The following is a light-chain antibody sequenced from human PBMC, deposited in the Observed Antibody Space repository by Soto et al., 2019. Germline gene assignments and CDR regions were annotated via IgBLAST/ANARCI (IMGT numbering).Light chain of an antibody. CDR1: QSVSSN. V-gene: IGKV3-15*01. J-gene: IGKJ5*01. Sequence: EIVMTQSPATLSVSPGERATLSCRASQSVSSNLAWYQQKPGQAPRLLIYGASSRATGIPVRFSGSGSGTEFTLTINSLQSEDFAVYYCQQYNNWPLTFGQGTRLEIK. CDR3: QQYNNWPLT. CDR2: GAS.